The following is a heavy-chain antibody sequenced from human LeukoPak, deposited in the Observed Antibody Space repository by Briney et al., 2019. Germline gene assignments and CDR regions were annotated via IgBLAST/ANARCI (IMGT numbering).Heavy chain of an antibody. D-gene: IGHD3-22*01. Sequence: GASEKVSCKVSGYTLTELSMHWVRQAPGKGLEWMGGFDPEDGETIYAQKFQGRVTMTEDTSTDTAYMELSSLRSEDTAVYYCATVPSNYYDSSGYYYRDYWGQGTLVTVSS. J-gene: IGHJ4*02. V-gene: IGHV1-24*01. CDR2: FDPEDGET. CDR1: GYTLTELS. CDR3: ATVPSNYYDSSGYYYRDY.